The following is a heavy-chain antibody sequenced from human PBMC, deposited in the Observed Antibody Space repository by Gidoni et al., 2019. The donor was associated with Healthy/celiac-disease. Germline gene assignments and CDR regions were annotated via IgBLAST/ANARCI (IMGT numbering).Heavy chain of an antibody. D-gene: IGHD3-22*01. Sequence: EVQLVESGGGLVQPGRSLRLSCAASGFTFADYARHWVRQAPGKGLEWVSGISWNSGSIGYADSVKGRFTISRDNAKNSLYLQMNSLRAEDTALYYCAKGATMIVVVADFDYWGQGTLVTVSS. J-gene: IGHJ4*02. V-gene: IGHV3-9*01. CDR1: GFTFADYA. CDR3: AKGATMIVVVADFDY. CDR2: ISWNSGSI.